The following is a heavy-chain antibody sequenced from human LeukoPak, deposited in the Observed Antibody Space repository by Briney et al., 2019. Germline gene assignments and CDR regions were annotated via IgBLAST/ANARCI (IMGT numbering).Heavy chain of an antibody. CDR3: ARDGRGAAAADDPLDL. CDR2: MNPSSGAT. D-gene: IGHD6-13*01. CDR1: GYTFTDHD. Sequence: ASVKVSCKASGYTFTDHDFNWMRQASGQGLEWMGWMNPSSGATGYAQKFQGRVTMTRDTSISTAYMELSSLTSEDTAVYYCARDGRGAAAADDPLDLWGQGTTVTVSS. V-gene: IGHV1-8*01. J-gene: IGHJ3*01.